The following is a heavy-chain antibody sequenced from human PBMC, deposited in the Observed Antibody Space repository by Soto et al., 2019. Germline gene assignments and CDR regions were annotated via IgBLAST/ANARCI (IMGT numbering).Heavy chain of an antibody. V-gene: IGHV3-23*01. J-gene: IGHJ4*02. Sequence: GGFLKHLCSAPWFPLSSYAMSWVRQAPGKGLEWVSAISGNGADTSYADSVKGRFTISRDSAKNSLSLQMNSLRAEDTAVYYCARGFQTIDYWGQGTLVTVSS. CDR3: ARGFQTIDY. D-gene: IGHD1-7*01. CDR2: ISGNGADT. CDR1: WFPLSSYA.